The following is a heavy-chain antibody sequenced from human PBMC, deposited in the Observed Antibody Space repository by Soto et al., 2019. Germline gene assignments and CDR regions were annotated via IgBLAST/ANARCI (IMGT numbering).Heavy chain of an antibody. Sequence: PGGSLRLSCAASGFTFSSYAMNWLRQAPGKWLEWISVISNSGHSAYYADSVKGRFTISRDNSKNTLYLQIKSLRAEDTAAYYCAKGGPTFLNWFGPWGQGXLVTVYS. J-gene: IGHJ5*02. CDR1: GFTFSSYA. CDR2: ISNSGHSA. V-gene: IGHV3-23*01. CDR3: AKGGPTFLNWFGP. D-gene: IGHD5-12*01.